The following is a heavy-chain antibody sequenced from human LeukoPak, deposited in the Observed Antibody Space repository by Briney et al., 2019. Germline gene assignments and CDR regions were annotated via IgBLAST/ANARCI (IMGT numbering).Heavy chain of an antibody. CDR3: ARDKTKPFYSSSSSYYYYGMDV. Sequence: SETLSLTCTVSGGSISSYYWSWIRQPPGKGLEWIGYIYYSGSTNYNPSLKSRVTISVDTSKNQFSLKLSSVTAADTAVYYCARDKTKPFYSSSSSYYYYGMDVWGQGTTVTVSS. CDR2: IYYSGST. CDR1: GGSISSYY. J-gene: IGHJ6*02. D-gene: IGHD6-13*01. V-gene: IGHV4-59*01.